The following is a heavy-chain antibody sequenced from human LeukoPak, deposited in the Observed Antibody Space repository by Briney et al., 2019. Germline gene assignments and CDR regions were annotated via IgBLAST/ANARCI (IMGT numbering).Heavy chain of an antibody. CDR2: LFGSGGSA. V-gene: IGHV3-23*01. J-gene: IGHJ4*02. CDR3: AKTTTGYSSDLHPGWPVDH. Sequence: GGSLRLSCAASGFTFHSYAMYWVRQAPGKGLEWVSGLFGSGGSAHYADSVKGRLTISRDNSKNTVYLQMDSLSVEDTAVYYCAKTTTGYSSDLHPGWPVDHWGQGTLVIVSS. CDR1: GFTFHSYA. D-gene: IGHD6-19*01.